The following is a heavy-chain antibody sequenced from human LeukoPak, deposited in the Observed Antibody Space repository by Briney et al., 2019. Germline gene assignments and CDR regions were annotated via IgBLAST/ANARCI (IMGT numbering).Heavy chain of an antibody. CDR1: GFTFSSYS. V-gene: IGHV3-21*04. CDR2: ISSSSSYI. Sequence: GGSLRLSCAASGFTFSSYSMNWVCQAPGKGLEWVSSISSSSSYIYYADSVKGRFTISRDNAKNSLYLQMNSLRAEDTAVYYCAKDMPLRYFDWLLSPGAFDIWGQGTMVTVSS. CDR3: AKDMPLRYFDWLLSPGAFDI. J-gene: IGHJ3*02. D-gene: IGHD3-9*01.